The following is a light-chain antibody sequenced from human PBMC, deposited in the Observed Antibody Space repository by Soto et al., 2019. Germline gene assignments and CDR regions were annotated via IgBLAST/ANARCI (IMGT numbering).Light chain of an antibody. CDR1: SSDVGRYNY. V-gene: IGLV2-14*01. J-gene: IGLJ1*01. Sequence: QSALTQPASVSGSPGQSITISCTGTSSDVGRYNYVSWYQQLPGKAPKLMIYDVRNRPSGVSNRFSGSKSGNTASLSISGLQAEDEAAYYCSSYRSSSNTPYVFGTGTKVTVL. CDR3: SSYRSSSNTPYV. CDR2: DVR.